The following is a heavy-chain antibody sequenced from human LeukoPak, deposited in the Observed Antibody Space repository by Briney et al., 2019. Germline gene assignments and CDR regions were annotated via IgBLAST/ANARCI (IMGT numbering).Heavy chain of an antibody. Sequence: PGGSLRLSCAASGFTFSRYAMSWVRQAPGKGLEWVSSISDSSGHTYYADSVRGRFTISRDNSKNTVFLQMNSLRAEDTAIYYCAKDGVWQSYYFDYWGQGTLVTVPS. J-gene: IGHJ4*02. CDR2: ISDSSGHT. V-gene: IGHV3-23*01. D-gene: IGHD6-19*01. CDR1: GFTFSRYA. CDR3: AKDGVWQSYYFDY.